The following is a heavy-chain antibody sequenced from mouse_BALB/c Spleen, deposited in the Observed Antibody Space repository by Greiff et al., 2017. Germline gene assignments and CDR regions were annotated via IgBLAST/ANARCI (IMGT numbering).Heavy chain of an antibody. CDR2: ISYDGSN. J-gene: IGHJ3*01. CDR3: ASMITAGAWFAY. V-gene: IGHV3-6*02. CDR1: GYSITSGYY. Sequence: EVQLQESGPGLVKPSQSLSLTCSVTGYSITSGYYWNWIRQLPGNELEWMGYISYDGSNNYNPSLKNRISITRDTSKNQFFLKLNSVTTEDTATYYCASMITAGAWFAYWGQGTLVTVSA. D-gene: IGHD2-4*01.